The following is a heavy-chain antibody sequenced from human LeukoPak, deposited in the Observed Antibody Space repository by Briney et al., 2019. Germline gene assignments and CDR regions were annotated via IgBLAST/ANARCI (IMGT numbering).Heavy chain of an antibody. V-gene: IGHV5-51*01. CDR2: IYPGDSDT. D-gene: IGHD3-10*01. CDR3: ASLFYGSGSYSFDI. CDR1: GYRFTTYW. J-gene: IGHJ3*02. Sequence: GESLKISCKGSGYRFTTYWIGGVRPMPGKGVEWMWIIYPGDSDTRYSPSFQGQVTFSAGKSISTAYLQWSSLKASDTAMYYCASLFYGSGSYSFDIWGQGTMVTVSS.